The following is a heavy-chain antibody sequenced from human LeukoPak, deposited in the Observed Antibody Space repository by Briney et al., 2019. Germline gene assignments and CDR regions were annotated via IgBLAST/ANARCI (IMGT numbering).Heavy chain of an antibody. D-gene: IGHD3-10*01. J-gene: IGHJ3*02. Sequence: KPSETLSLTCAVYGGSLNDYLWSWIRQPPGQGLEWIGEVGHSGTTNYNPSLKSRVTISVDTSKNQFSLKLTSVTAADTAVYYCARELISSRAAFDTWGQGTVVIVSS. CDR2: VGHSGTT. CDR3: ARELISSRAAFDT. V-gene: IGHV4-34*01. CDR1: GGSLNDYL.